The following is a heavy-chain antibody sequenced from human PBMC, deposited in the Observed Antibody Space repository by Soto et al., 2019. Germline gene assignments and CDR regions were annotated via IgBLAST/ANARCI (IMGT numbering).Heavy chain of an antibody. CDR1: GYIFTNYW. CDR2: IYPGDSDT. D-gene: IGHD2-15*01. CDR3: ARQRCSGGSCYYYYMDV. Sequence: PGESLKISCRGSGYIFTNYWIGWVRQMPGKGLEWMGIIYPGDSDTRYSPSFQGQVTISADKSISTAYLQWSSLKASDTAMYYCARQRCSGGSCYYYYMDVWGKGTTVTVSS. J-gene: IGHJ6*03. V-gene: IGHV5-51*01.